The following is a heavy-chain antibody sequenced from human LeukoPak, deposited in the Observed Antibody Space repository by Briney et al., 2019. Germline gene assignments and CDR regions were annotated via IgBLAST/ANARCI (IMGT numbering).Heavy chain of an antibody. CDR3: AIHGGLLAAFDI. Sequence: GESLKISCKGSGYSFTSYWIGWVRQMPGKGLEWMGLIYPGDSDTRYSPSFRGEVTIPADKPLSTAYLQWTSLEASAPAWYSCAIHGGLLAAFDIWGQGTMVTVSS. CDR1: GYSFTSYW. D-gene: IGHD1-26*01. CDR2: IYPGDSDT. V-gene: IGHV5-51*04. J-gene: IGHJ3*02.